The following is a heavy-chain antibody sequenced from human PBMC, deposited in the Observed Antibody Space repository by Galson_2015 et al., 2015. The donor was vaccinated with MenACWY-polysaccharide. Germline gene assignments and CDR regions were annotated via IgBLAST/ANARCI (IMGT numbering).Heavy chain of an antibody. CDR2: IYPDGSTT. CDR1: GFTFSDYW. Sequence: RLSCAASGFTFSDYWMYWVRQAPGKGLVWVSLIYPDGSTTNYADSVKGRFTISRDNAKNTLYLQMNSLRAEDTAVYYCVSPYTDWGQGTLVTVSS. CDR3: VSPYTD. V-gene: IGHV3-74*01. J-gene: IGHJ4*02. D-gene: IGHD3-16*01.